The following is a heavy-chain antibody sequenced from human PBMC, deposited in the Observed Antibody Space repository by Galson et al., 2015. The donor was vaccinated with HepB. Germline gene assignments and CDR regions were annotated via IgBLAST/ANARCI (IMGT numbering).Heavy chain of an antibody. V-gene: IGHV3-64D*06. CDR3: VKERMADAGVEFDY. D-gene: IGHD3-3*01. J-gene: IGHJ4*02. Sequence: SLRLSCAASGFTFSSYAMHWVRQAPGKGLEYVSAISSNGGSTYYADSVKGRFTISRDNSKNTLYLQMSSLRAEDTAVYYCVKERMADAGVEFDYWGQGTLVTVSS. CDR1: GFTFSSYA. CDR2: ISSNGGST.